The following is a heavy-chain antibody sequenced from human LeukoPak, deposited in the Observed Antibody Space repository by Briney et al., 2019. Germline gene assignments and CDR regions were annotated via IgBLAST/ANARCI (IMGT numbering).Heavy chain of an antibody. Sequence: GGSLRLSCAASGFTFSDYYMSWIRQAPGKGLEWVSYISSSGSTIYYADSVKGRFTISRDNAKNSLYLQMNSLRTEDTAVYYCAREWKEGKYGDYEGACFDYWGQGTLVTVSS. D-gene: IGHD4-17*01. V-gene: IGHV3-11*04. CDR2: ISSSGSTI. CDR3: AREWKEGKYGDYEGACFDY. CDR1: GFTFSDYY. J-gene: IGHJ4*02.